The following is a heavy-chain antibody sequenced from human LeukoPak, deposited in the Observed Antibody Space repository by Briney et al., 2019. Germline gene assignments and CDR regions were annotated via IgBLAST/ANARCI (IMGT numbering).Heavy chain of an antibody. Sequence: SSETLSLTCTGSGGSISSHYWTWIRQSPVKGLEWIGDISNSGSTSYNPSLKSRVTTSIDTSKNQFSLKLSSVTAADTAVYYCGRDALVGYFSYYYMVVWGKGTTVTVSS. D-gene: IGHD2-15*01. CDR2: ISNSGST. CDR3: GRDALVGYFSYYYMVV. J-gene: IGHJ6*03. CDR1: GGSISSHY. V-gene: IGHV4-59*11.